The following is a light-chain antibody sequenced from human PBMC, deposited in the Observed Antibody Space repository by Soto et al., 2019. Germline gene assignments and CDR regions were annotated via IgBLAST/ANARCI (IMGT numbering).Light chain of an antibody. CDR1: QNIYSN. J-gene: IGKJ2*01. Sequence: EIVMTQSPATLSVFPGERATVSCRTSQNIYSNLAWYQQKPGQAPRLLIYGASTRATGIPARFSGSVSGTEFTLTINTLQSEDFAFYYCLQYNNWPPFTYTFGQGTKVEIK. CDR2: GAS. CDR3: LQYNNWPPFTYT. V-gene: IGKV3D-15*01.